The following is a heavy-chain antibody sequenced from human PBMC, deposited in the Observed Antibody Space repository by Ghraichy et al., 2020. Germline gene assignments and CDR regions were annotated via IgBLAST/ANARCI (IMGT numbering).Heavy chain of an antibody. CDR1: GFTFSDYY. J-gene: IGHJ4*02. CDR3: ASHLTTVTTGILDY. V-gene: IGHV3-11*01. CDR2: ISSSGSTI. D-gene: IGHD4-17*01. Sequence: GGSLRLSCAASGFTFSDYYMSWIRQAPGKGLEWVSYISSSGSTIYYADSVKGRFTISRDNAKNSLYLQMNSLRAEDTAVYYCASHLTTVTTGILDYWGQGTLVTVSS.